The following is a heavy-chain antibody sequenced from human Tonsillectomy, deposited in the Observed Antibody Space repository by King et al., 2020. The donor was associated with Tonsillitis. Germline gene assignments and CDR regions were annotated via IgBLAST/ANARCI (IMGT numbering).Heavy chain of an antibody. CDR2: IYWDDVK. CDR1: GFSLSTSGAG. CDR3: AHFGVAAGGFDY. V-gene: IGHV2-5*02. Sequence: ITLKESGPTLVKPTQTLILTCTFSGFSLSTSGAGVGWIRQPPGKALEWLALIYWDDVKRYSPSLNSRRTITKETSKNQVVLTMTNMDPVDTVTYYCAHFGVAAGGFDYWGQGTLVTVSS. D-gene: IGHD3-3*01. J-gene: IGHJ4*02.